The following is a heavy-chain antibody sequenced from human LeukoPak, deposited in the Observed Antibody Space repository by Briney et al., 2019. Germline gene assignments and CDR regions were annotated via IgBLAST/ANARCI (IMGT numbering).Heavy chain of an antibody. CDR3: ARGVIPSEMATMCVAFDI. J-gene: IGHJ3*02. Sequence: PSETLSLTCTVSGGSISSSSYYWGWIRQPPGKGLEWMGSIYYSGSTYYNPSLKSRVTISVDTSKNQFSLKLSSVTAADTAVYYCARGVIPSEMATMCVAFDIWGQGTMVTVSS. CDR1: GGSISSSSYY. V-gene: IGHV4-39*01. D-gene: IGHD5-24*01. CDR2: IYYSGST.